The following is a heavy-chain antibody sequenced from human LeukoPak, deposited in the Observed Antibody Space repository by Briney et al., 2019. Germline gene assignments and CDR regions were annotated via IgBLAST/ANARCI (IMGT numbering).Heavy chain of an antibody. CDR1: GFTFSSYS. CDR3: XXXYCGSSSCYADDY. CDR2: ISSSSSYI. D-gene: IGHD2-2*01. V-gene: IGHV3-21*01. Sequence: PGGSLRLSCAASGFTFSSYSMNWVRQAPGKGLEWVSSISSSSSYIYYADSVKGRFTISRDNAENSLYLQMDNLGAEDTAVYYXXXXYCGSSSCYADDYWGQGTLVTVSS. J-gene: IGHJ4*02.